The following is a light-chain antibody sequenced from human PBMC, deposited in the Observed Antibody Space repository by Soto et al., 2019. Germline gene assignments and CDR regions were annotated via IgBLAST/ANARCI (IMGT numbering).Light chain of an antibody. CDR3: QQYNSYSPWT. CDR1: QSISSW. V-gene: IGKV1-5*03. CDR2: KAS. Sequence: DIQMTQSPSTLSASVGDRVTITCRASQSISSWLAWYQQKPGKAPKLLIYKASSLESGVPSRFSGSGSGTESTLTISSLQPVDFATCSCQQYNSYSPWTCGQGTKVEIK. J-gene: IGKJ1*01.